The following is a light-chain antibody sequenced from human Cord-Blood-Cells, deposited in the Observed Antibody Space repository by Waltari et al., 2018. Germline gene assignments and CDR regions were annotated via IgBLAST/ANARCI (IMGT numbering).Light chain of an antibody. Sequence: DIVMTQSPDSLAVSLGERATINCKSSQSVLYSSNNKNYLAWYQQRPGQPPKLIISWASTRESGVPDRFSGSGSGTDFTLTVSSLQAEDVAVYYCQQYYSTPITFGQGTRLEIK. CDR1: QSVLYSSNNKNY. CDR3: QQYYSTPIT. J-gene: IGKJ5*01. CDR2: WAS. V-gene: IGKV4-1*01.